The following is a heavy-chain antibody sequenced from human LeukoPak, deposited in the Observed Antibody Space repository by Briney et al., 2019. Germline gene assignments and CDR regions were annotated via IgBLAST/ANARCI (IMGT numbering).Heavy chain of an antibody. CDR2: IYYSGST. Sequence: SETLSLTCTVSGGSISSSIYYWGWIRQPPGRGLEWIGSIYYSGSTYYNPSLKSRVTISVDTSKNQFSLKLSSVTAADTAVYYCARLTMVRGALNYFDYWGQGTLVTVSS. CDR3: ARLTMVRGALNYFDY. J-gene: IGHJ4*02. V-gene: IGHV4-39*01. D-gene: IGHD3-10*01. CDR1: GGSISSSIYY.